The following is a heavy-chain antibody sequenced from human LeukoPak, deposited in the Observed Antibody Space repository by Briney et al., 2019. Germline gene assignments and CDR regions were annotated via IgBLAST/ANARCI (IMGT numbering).Heavy chain of an antibody. CDR2: IIPILGIA. CDR1: GGTFSSYA. D-gene: IGHD1-7*01. V-gene: IGHV1-69*04. J-gene: IGHJ4*02. CDR3: ARGWNYLFDY. Sequence: SVKVSCKASGGTFSSYAISWVRQAPGQGLEWMGRIIPILGIANYAQKFQGRVTITADKSTSTAYMELSSLRSEDAAVYYCARGWNYLFDYWGQGTLVTVSS.